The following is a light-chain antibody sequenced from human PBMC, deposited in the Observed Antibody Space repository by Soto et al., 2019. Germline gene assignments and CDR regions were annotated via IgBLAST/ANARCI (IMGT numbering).Light chain of an antibody. CDR3: QQRSNSPRT. V-gene: IGKV3-11*01. J-gene: IGKJ1*01. CDR2: DVS. Sequence: IVLTRSPAALSLSPGKRAPLSCRASQNISNYLIWYQQKPGQAPRLLIYDVSNRATGIPARFSGSGSGTDFTLTISSLEPEDFAVYYCQQRSNSPRTFGQGTKVDIK. CDR1: QNISNY.